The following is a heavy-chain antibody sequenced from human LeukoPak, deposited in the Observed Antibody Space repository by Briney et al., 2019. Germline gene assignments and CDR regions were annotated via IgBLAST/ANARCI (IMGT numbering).Heavy chain of an antibody. CDR3: ARLGMGPYYDILTGYPPLDY. D-gene: IGHD3-9*01. CDR2: IYYSGST. J-gene: IGHJ4*02. Sequence: SETLSLTCTVSGGSISSYYWSWIRQPPGEGLEWIGYIYYSGSTNYNPSLKSRVTISVDTSKNQFSLKLSSVTAADTAVYYCARLGMGPYYDILTGYPPLDYWGQGTLVTVSS. V-gene: IGHV4-59*08. CDR1: GGSISSYY.